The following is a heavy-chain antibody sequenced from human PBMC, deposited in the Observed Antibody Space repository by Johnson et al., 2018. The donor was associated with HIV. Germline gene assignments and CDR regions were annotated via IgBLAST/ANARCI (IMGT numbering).Heavy chain of an antibody. CDR3: ATLLTGIRFFDRLKEVFDI. Sequence: VQLVESGGGLVQPGGSLRLSCAASGFTFSNYDMHWVRQATGKRLEWVSGIGTTGDTFFLDSVKGRFTISRDTAKNSLYLQMNSLRAEDTAVYYCATLLTGIRFFDRLKEVFDIWGQGTMVTVSS. V-gene: IGHV3-13*01. D-gene: IGHD3-9*01. CDR1: GFTFSNYD. J-gene: IGHJ3*02. CDR2: IGTTGDT.